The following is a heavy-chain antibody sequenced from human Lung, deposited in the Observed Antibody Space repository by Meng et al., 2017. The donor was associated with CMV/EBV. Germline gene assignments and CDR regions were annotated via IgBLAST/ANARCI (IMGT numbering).Heavy chain of an antibody. CDR1: GFTFRTYW. Sequence: GGSLRLSCAASGFTFRTYWMSWVRQAPGKGLEWVANINPNGSEKYYVDYVKGRFTISRDNAEDSLYLQMDSLRAEDTAVYYCARGASNGGYLPHWGQGTLVTVSS. D-gene: IGHD4-17*01. J-gene: IGHJ4*02. V-gene: IGHV3-7*01. CDR3: ARGASNGGYLPH. CDR2: INPNGSEK.